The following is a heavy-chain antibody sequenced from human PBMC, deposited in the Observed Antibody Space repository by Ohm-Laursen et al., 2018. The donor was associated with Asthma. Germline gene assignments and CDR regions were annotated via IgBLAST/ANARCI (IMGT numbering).Heavy chain of an antibody. CDR3: ARVRWGNQGIAAAGLSMDD. D-gene: IGHD6-13*01. V-gene: IGHV1-3*01. CDR1: GYTFTSYA. Sequence: SVKVSCKASGYTFTSYAMNWVRQAPGQRLEWMGWINACNGNTKYSQKFQGRVTITRDTSASTAYMELSSLRSEDTAVYYCARVRWGNQGIAAAGLSMDDWGQGTTVTVSS. J-gene: IGHJ6*02. CDR2: INACNGNT.